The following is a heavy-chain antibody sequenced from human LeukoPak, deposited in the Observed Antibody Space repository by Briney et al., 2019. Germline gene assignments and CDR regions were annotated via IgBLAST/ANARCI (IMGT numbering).Heavy chain of an antibody. J-gene: IGHJ6*04. D-gene: IGHD6-19*01. CDR2: ISFDGINN. Sequence: GGLRLSCSASGFSFRTYAIHWVRQAPGKGLEWVAGISFDGINNYYADSVKGRFTISRDNSMDTLYLQMTSLRPDETALYYCARGDSSGWIYYYGMDVWGKGTTVTVSS. CDR1: GFSFRTYA. V-gene: IGHV3-30*04. CDR3: ARGDSSGWIYYYGMDV.